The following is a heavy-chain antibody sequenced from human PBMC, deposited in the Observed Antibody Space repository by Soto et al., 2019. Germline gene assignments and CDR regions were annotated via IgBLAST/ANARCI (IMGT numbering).Heavy chain of an antibody. CDR2: IRAGGGST. Sequence: GGSLRLSCAASGFTFSTYAMSWVRQAPGKGLEWVSGIRAGGGSTHYADSVKGRFTISRDNSKNTLYLQMNGLRAEDTAVYYCAKDQQGTEPECFDYWGQGTLVTVSS. CDR3: AKDQQGTEPECFDY. D-gene: IGHD2-2*01. CDR1: GFTFSTYA. J-gene: IGHJ4*02. V-gene: IGHV3-23*01.